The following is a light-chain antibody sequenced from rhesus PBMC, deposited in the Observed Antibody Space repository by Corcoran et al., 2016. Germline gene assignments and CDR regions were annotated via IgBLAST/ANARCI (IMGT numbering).Light chain of an antibody. J-gene: IGKJ1*01. CDR1: QGISSW. CDR3: QQYNSAPPWT. Sequence: DIQMTQSPSSLSASVGDRVTITCRASQGISSWLAWYQQKPGKAPKLLIYWASHLRSGVPTRFRGSVSVPDFTLTITSLRPEDFATYHCQQYNSAPPWTFGQGTKVESK. CDR2: WAS. V-gene: IGKV1-21*01.